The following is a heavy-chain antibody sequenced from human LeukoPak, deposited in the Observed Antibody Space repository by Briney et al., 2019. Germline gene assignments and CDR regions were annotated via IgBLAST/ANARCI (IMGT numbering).Heavy chain of an antibody. CDR3: ARGVLSIHYFDI. Sequence: SETLSLTCAVSGGSYSGHYWGWIRQSPGEGLEWIGEIHYTGTTSYNPSVKRRATISGDTSKDRSYLRLTSVAAADTAVYYCARGVLSIHYFDIWGQGSLVTVSS. J-gene: IGHJ3*02. CDR1: GGSYSGHY. D-gene: IGHD2/OR15-2a*01. V-gene: IGHV4-34*01. CDR2: IHYTGTT.